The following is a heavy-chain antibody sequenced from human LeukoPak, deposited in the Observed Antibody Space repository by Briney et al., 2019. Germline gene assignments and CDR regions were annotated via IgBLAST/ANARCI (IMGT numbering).Heavy chain of an antibody. Sequence: ASVKVSCKASGGTFRSCSISWVRRAPGQGLEWMGGIIPIFGTANYAQKFQGRVTITADKSTSTAYMELRSLRSDDTAVYYCARVPSLWEQQPFDYWGQGTLVTVSS. CDR1: GGTFRSCS. J-gene: IGHJ4*02. V-gene: IGHV1-69*06. D-gene: IGHD1-26*01. CDR2: IIPIFGTA. CDR3: ARVPSLWEQQPFDY.